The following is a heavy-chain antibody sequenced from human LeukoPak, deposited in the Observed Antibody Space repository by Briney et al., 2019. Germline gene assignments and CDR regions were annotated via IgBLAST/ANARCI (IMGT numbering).Heavy chain of an antibody. CDR1: GFTFSSYA. CDR3: AREMRQWLAFDY. D-gene: IGHD6-19*01. Sequence: GGSLRLSCAASGFTFSSYAMHWVRQAPGKGLEWVAVISYDGSNKYYADSVKGRFTISRDNSKNTLYLQMNSLRAEDTAVYYCAREMRQWLAFDYWGQGTLVTVSS. CDR2: ISYDGSNK. V-gene: IGHV3-30-3*01. J-gene: IGHJ4*02.